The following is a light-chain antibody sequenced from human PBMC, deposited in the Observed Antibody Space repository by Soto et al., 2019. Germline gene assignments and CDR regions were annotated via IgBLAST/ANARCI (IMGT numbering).Light chain of an antibody. V-gene: IGKV1-39*01. CDR1: QNIARY. CDR2: VAS. J-gene: IGKJ2*01. Sequence: DIQMTQSPSSLSASAGDRVTITCRASQNIARYLYWFQQKPGKAPNLLIYVASNLQSGVPSRFSGSGSGTDFTLTINNLQPEDFATNYCKQTYIIPRPFGQGPKLEIK. CDR3: KQTYIIPRP.